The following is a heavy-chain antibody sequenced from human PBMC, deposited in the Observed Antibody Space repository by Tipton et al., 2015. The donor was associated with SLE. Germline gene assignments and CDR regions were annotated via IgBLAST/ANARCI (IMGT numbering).Heavy chain of an antibody. CDR2: IYSGART. J-gene: IGHJ4*02. CDR1: GFTFRSFA. D-gene: IGHD6-13*01. V-gene: IGHV3-23*03. Sequence: SLRLSCAASGFTFRSFAMIWVRQAPGKGLEWVSTIYSGARTYYADSVKGRFTISRDNSKSTLDLQMNSLRTEDTAVYYCARGIRAGTVLAYWGQGTLVAVSS. CDR3: ARGIRAGTVLAY.